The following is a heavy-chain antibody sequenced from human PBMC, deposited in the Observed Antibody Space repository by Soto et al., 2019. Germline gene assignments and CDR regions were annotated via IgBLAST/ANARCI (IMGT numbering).Heavy chain of an antibody. D-gene: IGHD1-26*01. CDR3: AREYGGGLDL. CDR1: GGTFSTYP. Sequence: QVQLVQSGAEVKKPGSSVKVSCKASGGTFSTYPISWVRQAPGQGLEWMGEIMPLFGTVNYAQKFQDRVTITPDESTSTTYMDLSSLRSGDTAVYYCAREYGGGLDLWGRGTLVTVSS. CDR2: IMPLFGTV. V-gene: IGHV1-69*05. J-gene: IGHJ2*01.